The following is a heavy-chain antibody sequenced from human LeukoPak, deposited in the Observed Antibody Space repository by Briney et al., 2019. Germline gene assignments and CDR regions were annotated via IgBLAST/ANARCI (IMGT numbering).Heavy chain of an antibody. Sequence: SQTLSLTCTVSGGSISSGGYYWSWIRQPPGKGLEWIGYIYHSGSTYYNPSLKSRVTISVDRSKNQFSLKLSSVTAADTAVYYCARGGRYCSSTSCYAFDIWGQGTMVTVSS. J-gene: IGHJ3*02. V-gene: IGHV4-30-2*01. D-gene: IGHD2-2*01. CDR3: ARGGRYCSSTSCYAFDI. CDR1: GGSISSGGYY. CDR2: IYHSGST.